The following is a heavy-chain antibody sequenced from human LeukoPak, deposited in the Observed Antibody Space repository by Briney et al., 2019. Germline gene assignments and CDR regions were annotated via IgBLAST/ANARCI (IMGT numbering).Heavy chain of an antibody. CDR1: GFTFSSYW. Sequence: GGSLRLSCAASGFTFSSYWMHWVRQAPGKGLVWVSRINSDGRSTSYADSAKGRFTISRDNAKNTLYLQMNSLRAEDTAVYYCVRDVWGDRDSYFDYWGRGTLVTVSS. J-gene: IGHJ4*02. CDR3: VRDVWGDRDSYFDY. CDR2: INSDGRST. V-gene: IGHV3-74*01. D-gene: IGHD2-21*01.